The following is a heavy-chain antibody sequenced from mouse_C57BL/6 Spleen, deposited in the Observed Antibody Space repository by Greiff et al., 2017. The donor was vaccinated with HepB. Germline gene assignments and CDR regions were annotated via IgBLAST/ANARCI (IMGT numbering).Heavy chain of an antibody. D-gene: IGHD1-1*01. Sequence: QVQLKESGPGLVAPSQSLSITCTVSGFSLTSYGVHWVRQPPGKGLEWLVVIWSDGSTTYNSALKSRLSISKDNSKSQVFLKMNSLQTDDTAMYYCARQDYGSSTYYAMDYWGQGTSVTVSS. J-gene: IGHJ4*01. V-gene: IGHV2-6-1*01. CDR1: GFSLTSYG. CDR3: ARQDYGSSTYYAMDY. CDR2: IWSDGST.